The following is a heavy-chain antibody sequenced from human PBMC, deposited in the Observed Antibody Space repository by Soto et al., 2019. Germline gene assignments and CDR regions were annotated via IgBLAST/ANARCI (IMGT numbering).Heavy chain of an antibody. V-gene: IGHV1-69*13. J-gene: IGHJ5*02. CDR1: GGTFSSYS. D-gene: IGHD2-2*01. CDR2: IIPIFGTA. CDR3: ARDIAVPAAIDWFDP. Sequence: SVNVSCKSSGGTFSSYSISWGRQAPGQGLECMGGIIPIFGTANYAQKFQGRVTITADESTSTAYMELSSLRSEDTAVYYCARDIAVPAAIDWFDPWGQGTLVTVSS.